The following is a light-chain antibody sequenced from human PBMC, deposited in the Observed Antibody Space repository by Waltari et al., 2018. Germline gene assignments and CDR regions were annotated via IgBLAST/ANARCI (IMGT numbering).Light chain of an antibody. CDR3: QAWDSSTDNYV. CDR1: RLGDKY. J-gene: IGLJ1*01. Sequence: SYDLTQPPSVSVSPGQTASITCSGDRLGDKYGSWYQQRPGQSPMLVIYQDNKRPSGIPGRFSGSNSGNTATLTISGTQAMDEAGYYCQAWDSSTDNYVFGTGTKVTVL. V-gene: IGLV3-1*01. CDR2: QDN.